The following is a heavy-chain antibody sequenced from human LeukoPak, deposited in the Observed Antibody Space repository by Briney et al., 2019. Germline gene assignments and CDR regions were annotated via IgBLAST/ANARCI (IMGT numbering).Heavy chain of an antibody. CDR3: ARDYGSGSYYNSDQYYFDY. D-gene: IGHD3-10*01. V-gene: IGHV3-7*01. CDR1: GFTFSSYW. CDR2: IKQDGSEK. Sequence: GGSLRLSCAASGFTFSSYWMSWVRQAPGKGLEWVANIKQDGSEKYYVDSVKGRFTISRDNAKNSLYLQMNSLRAEDTAVYYCARDYGSGSYYNSDQYYFDYWGQGTLVTVSS. J-gene: IGHJ4*02.